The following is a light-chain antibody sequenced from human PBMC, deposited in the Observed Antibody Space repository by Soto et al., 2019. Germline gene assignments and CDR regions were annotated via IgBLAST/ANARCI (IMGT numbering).Light chain of an antibody. Sequence: EIVLTQSPATLSVSPWERATLSCRASQSVGYDLAWYQQKPGQAPRLLISGASTGATGIPARFSGSGSGTDFTLTITSLEPEDFAVYYCQQRSNWPPTFGQGTKVDIK. J-gene: IGKJ1*01. CDR1: QSVGYD. CDR2: GAS. V-gene: IGKV3-11*01. CDR3: QQRSNWPPT.